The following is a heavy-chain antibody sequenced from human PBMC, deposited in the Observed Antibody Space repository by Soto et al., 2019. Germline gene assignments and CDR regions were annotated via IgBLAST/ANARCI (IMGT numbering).Heavy chain of an antibody. D-gene: IGHD3-10*01. CDR3: AKDLLLWFGELLAFSAFDI. CDR2: ISGSGGST. J-gene: IGHJ3*02. Sequence: GGSLRLSCAASGFTFSSYAMSWVRQAPGKGLEWVSAISGSGGSTYYADSVKGRFTISRDNSKNTLYLQMNSLRAEDTAVYYCAKDLLLWFGELLAFSAFDIWGQGTMVTVSS. CDR1: GFTFSSYA. V-gene: IGHV3-23*01.